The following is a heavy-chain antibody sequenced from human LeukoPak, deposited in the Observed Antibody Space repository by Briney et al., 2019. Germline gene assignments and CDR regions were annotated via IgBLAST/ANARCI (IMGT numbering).Heavy chain of an antibody. CDR3: ARDPPAVAANTYG. D-gene: IGHD6-6*01. Sequence: GSLRLSCAASGVTVSNNYMNWVRQAPGKGLEWVSLIYSGGSSYYADSVKGRFTISRDNSKNTLYLQMNSLRAEDTAVYYCARDPPAVAANTYGWGQGTLVTVSS. CDR1: GVTVSNNY. V-gene: IGHV3-66*01. CDR2: IYSGGSS. J-gene: IGHJ4*02.